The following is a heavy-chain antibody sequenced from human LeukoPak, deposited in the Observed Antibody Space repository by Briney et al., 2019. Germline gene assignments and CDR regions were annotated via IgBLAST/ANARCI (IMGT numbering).Heavy chain of an antibody. CDR3: ARRAGAYSHPYDY. Sequence: GGSLRLSCTVSGFTVSSNSMSWVRQAPGKGLEWVPFIYSDNTHYSDSVKGRFTISRDNSKNTLYLQVNSLRAEDTAVYYCARRAGAYSHPYDYWGQGTLVTVSS. V-gene: IGHV3-53*01. D-gene: IGHD4/OR15-4a*01. CDR1: GFTVSSNS. J-gene: IGHJ4*02. CDR2: IYSDNT.